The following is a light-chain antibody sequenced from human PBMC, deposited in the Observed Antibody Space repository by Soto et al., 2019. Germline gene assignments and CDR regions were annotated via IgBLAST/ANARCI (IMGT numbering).Light chain of an antibody. CDR3: QQYGSSLLT. CDR2: GAS. J-gene: IGKJ3*01. CDR1: QSVSSN. Sequence: EVVLAQSPGTLSLSPGERATLSCRASQSVSSNLAWYQQKPGQAPRLLIYGASTRATGIPARFSGSGSGTDFTLTISRLEPKDFAVYYCQQYGSSLLTFGPGTKVDNK. V-gene: IGKV3-20*01.